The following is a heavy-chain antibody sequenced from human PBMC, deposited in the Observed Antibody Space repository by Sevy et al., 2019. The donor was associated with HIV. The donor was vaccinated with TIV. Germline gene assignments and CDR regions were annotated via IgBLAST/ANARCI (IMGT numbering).Heavy chain of an antibody. CDR2: IYYSGNA. Sequence: SEILSLSCTVSGGSISSSSYYWGWIRRPPGKELEWIGTIYYSGNAYYNPSLKSRVTISVDTSKNQFSLKLSSVTAADTAVYHCARHVSYCYYYIDVWGKGTTVTVSS. J-gene: IGHJ6*03. V-gene: IGHV4-39*01. CDR1: GGSISSSSYY. CDR3: ARHVSYCYYYIDV.